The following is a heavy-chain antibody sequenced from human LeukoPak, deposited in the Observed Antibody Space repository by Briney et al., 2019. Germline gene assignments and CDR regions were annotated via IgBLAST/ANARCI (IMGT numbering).Heavy chain of an antibody. Sequence: PSETLSLTCAVYGGSFSGYYWSWIRQPPGKGLEWIGEINHSGSTNYNPSLKSRVTISVDTSKNQFSLKLSSVTAADTAVYYCARHIRYYDSSGYYQYYFDYWGQGTLVTVS. CDR1: GGSFSGYY. J-gene: IGHJ4*02. CDR2: INHSGST. V-gene: IGHV4-34*01. CDR3: ARHIRYYDSSGYYQYYFDY. D-gene: IGHD3-22*01.